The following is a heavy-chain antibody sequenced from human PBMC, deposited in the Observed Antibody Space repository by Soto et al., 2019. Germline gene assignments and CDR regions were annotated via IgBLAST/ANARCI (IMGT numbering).Heavy chain of an antibody. V-gene: IGHV3-7*01. J-gene: IGHJ3*02. CDR1: GFTFSSYW. Sequence: EVQLVESGGGLVQPGGSLRLSCAASGFTFSSYWMSWVRQAPGKGLEWVANIKQDGSEKYYVDSVKGRFTISRDNAKNSLYLQMNSLRAEDTAVYYCARETYYYDSSGYRLSHAFDIWGQGTMVTVSS. CDR3: ARETYYYDSSGYRLSHAFDI. CDR2: IKQDGSEK. D-gene: IGHD3-22*01.